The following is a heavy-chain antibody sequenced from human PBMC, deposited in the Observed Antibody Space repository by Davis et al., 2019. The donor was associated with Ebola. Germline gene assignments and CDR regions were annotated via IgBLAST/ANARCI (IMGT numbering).Heavy chain of an antibody. J-gene: IGHJ4*02. V-gene: IGHV3-21*01. D-gene: IGHD2-2*01. Sequence: GESLKISCAASGFTFSSYSMNWVRQAPGKGLEWVSSISSSSSYTNYADSVKGRFTISRDNAKNSLYLQMNSLRAEDTAVYYCASMVPAAQDWGQGTLVTVSS. CDR1: GFTFSSYS. CDR2: ISSSSSYT. CDR3: ASMVPAAQD.